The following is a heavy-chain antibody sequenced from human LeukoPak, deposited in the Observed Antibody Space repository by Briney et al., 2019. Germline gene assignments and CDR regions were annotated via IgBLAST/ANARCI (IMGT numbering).Heavy chain of an antibody. CDR2: IYHSGST. D-gene: IGHD3-3*01. CDR1: GGSISSSNW. Sequence: SGTLSLTCAVSGGSISSSNWWSWVRQPPGRGLEWIGEIYHSGSTNYNPSLKSRVTISVDKSKNQFSLKLSSVTAADTAVYYRARDRVDVYYDFWSGPSRELDYWGQGTLVTVSS. J-gene: IGHJ4*02. CDR3: ARDRVDVYYDFWSGPSRELDY. V-gene: IGHV4-4*02.